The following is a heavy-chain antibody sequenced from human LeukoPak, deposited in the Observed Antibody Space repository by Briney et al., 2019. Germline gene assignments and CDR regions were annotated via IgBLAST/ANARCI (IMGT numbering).Heavy chain of an antibody. CDR2: VNTDESST. D-gene: IGHD2-21*02. Sequence: GGPLRLSCAASGFTFRSYWMHWVRQAPGKGLVWVSRVNTDESSTSYADSVKGRFTISRDNAKNTLYLQMNSLRTEDTAVYYCASKWYCGGDCYYQIDYWGQGNLVTVSS. J-gene: IGHJ4*02. CDR1: GFTFRSYW. CDR3: ASKWYCGGDCYYQIDY. V-gene: IGHV3-74*01.